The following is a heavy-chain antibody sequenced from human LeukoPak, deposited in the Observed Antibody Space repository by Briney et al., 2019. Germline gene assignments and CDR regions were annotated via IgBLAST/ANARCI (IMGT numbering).Heavy chain of an antibody. CDR1: GFTFSNYY. Sequence: GGSLRLSCAASGFTFSNYYMNWVRQAPGKGLEWVSSISSGSSYIYYADSLKGRFTISRDNAKNSLYLQMNSLRAEDTAVYYCARAIRGDYWGQGTLVTVSS. CDR2: ISSGSSYI. J-gene: IGHJ4*02. CDR3: ARAIRGDY. V-gene: IGHV3-21*01.